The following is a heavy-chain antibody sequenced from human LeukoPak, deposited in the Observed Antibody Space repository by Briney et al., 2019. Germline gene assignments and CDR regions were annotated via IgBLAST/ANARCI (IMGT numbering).Heavy chain of an antibody. Sequence: ASVKVSCKASGYTFIDYYMHWVRQAPGQGLEWMGWINPNSGGTNYAEKFQGRVTMTRDTSISTAYMELTRLRSDDTAVYYCARGSLIVVGDFDYWGQGTLVTVSS. CDR2: INPNSGGT. CDR3: ARGSLIVVGDFDY. D-gene: IGHD3-22*01. J-gene: IGHJ4*02. V-gene: IGHV1-2*02. CDR1: GYTFIDYY.